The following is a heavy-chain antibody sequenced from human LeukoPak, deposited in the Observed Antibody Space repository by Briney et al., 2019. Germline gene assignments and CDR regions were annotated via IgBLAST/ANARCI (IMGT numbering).Heavy chain of an antibody. CDR3: ARGYCSGGSCYSWFDP. J-gene: IGHJ5*02. Sequence: SLTCAVYFGSFSGYYWSWIRQPPGKGVEWIWGNNHSGSTNYNPSLKSRVTISVDTSKNQFSLKLSSVTAADTAVYYCARGYCSGGSCYSWFDPWGQGTLVTVSS. V-gene: IGHV4-34*01. CDR2: NNHSGST. CDR1: FGSFSGYY. D-gene: IGHD2-15*01.